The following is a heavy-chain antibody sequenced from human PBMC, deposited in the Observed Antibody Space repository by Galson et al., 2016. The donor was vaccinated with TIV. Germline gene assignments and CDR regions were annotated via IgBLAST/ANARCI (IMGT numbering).Heavy chain of an antibody. Sequence: TLSLTCTVSGGSISGNYWSWIRQSAGKGLEWIGRIYTSVNTDYNPSLESRVTLSADTSKNQFSLSLRSVTVADTAVYFCASDWWVSYADRPYFDYWGQGILVTVSS. CDR2: IYTSVNT. D-gene: IGHD4-17*01. J-gene: IGHJ4*02. V-gene: IGHV4-4*07. CDR1: GGSISGNY. CDR3: ASDWWVSYADRPYFDY.